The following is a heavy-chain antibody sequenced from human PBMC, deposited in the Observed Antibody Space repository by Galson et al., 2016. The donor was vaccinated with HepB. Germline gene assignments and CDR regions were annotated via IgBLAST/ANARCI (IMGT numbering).Heavy chain of an antibody. V-gene: IGHV4-39*01. CDR3: ATGIVVAGKMYYYYMDV. D-gene: IGHD6-19*01. Sequence: ETLSLTCTVSGASISDTEYYWGWIRQPPGRGLEWIGSMYHTEDTYYNPSPKSRVTISVDTSKNQFSLRLNSVTAADTGVYYCATGIVVAGKMYYYYMDVWGKGTTVTVSS. CDR2: MYHTEDT. J-gene: IGHJ6*03. CDR1: GASISDTEYY.